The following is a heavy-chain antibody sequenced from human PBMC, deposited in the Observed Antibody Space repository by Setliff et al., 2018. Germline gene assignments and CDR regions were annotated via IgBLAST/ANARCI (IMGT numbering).Heavy chain of an antibody. V-gene: IGHV3-72*01. Sequence: GSLRLSCAASGFTLSDHYMDWVRRAPGKGLEWVGRIRKKTKSYSTDYAASVKGRFTMSRDDLKNSVDLQMNSLKTEDTAVYYCVRVLDYYDSNGYSVDAFDVWGQGTMVTVSS. CDR2: IRKKTKSYST. CDR1: GFTLSDHY. D-gene: IGHD3-22*01. CDR3: VRVLDYYDSNGYSVDAFDV. J-gene: IGHJ3*01.